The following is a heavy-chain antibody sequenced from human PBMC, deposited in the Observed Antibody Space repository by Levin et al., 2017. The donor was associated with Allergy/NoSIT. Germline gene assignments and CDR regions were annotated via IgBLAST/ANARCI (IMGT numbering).Heavy chain of an antibody. D-gene: IGHD6-25*01. CDR2: ISGSSGYT. Sequence: PGESLKISCAASGFAFSAFTMSWVRQTPAKGLEWVSSISGSSGYTYFADSVKGRFTISRDNARNSLLLHMNSLRVEDTAIYYCVRVFGSGWTFDSWGQGALVSVSS. J-gene: IGHJ4*02. CDR1: GFAFSAFT. CDR3: VRVFGSGWTFDS. V-gene: IGHV3-21*01.